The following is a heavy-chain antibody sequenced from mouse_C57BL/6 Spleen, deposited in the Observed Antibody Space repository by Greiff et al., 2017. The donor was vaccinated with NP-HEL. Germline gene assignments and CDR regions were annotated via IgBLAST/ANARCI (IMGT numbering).Heavy chain of an antibody. J-gene: IGHJ3*01. V-gene: IGHV3-6*01. CDR2: ISYDGSN. CDR3: ASGGYSAWFAY. Sequence: EVQLQQSGPGLVKPSQSLSLTCSVTGYSITSGYYWNWIRQFPGNKLEWMGYISYDGSNNYNPSLKNRISITRDTSKNQFFLKLNSVTTEDTATYYWASGGYSAWFAYWGQGTLVTVSA. CDR1: GYSITSGYY. D-gene: IGHD2-3*01.